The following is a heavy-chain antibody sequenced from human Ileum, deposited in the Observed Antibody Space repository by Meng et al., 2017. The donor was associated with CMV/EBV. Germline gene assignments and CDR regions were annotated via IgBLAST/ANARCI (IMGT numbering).Heavy chain of an antibody. CDR1: SSCA. CDR3: ARGLPTEHRIAARLGGAFDI. J-gene: IGHJ3*02. D-gene: IGHD6-6*01. CDR2: ISYDGRNK. Sequence: SSCAKHWVRKAPGKGMEWVAVISYDGRNKYYADSVKGRFTISRDNSKNTLYLQMNSLRAEDTAVYYCARGLPTEHRIAARLGGAFDIWGQGTMVTVS. V-gene: IGHV3-30*04.